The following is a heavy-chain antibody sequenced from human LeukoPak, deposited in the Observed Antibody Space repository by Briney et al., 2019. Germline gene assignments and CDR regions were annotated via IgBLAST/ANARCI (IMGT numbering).Heavy chain of an antibody. Sequence: TGGSLRLSCAASGFTFSSYWMSWVRQAPGKGLEGVANIKQDGSEKYYVDSVKGRFTISRDNAKNSLYLQMNSLRDDGTAVYYCARESWEYYFDDWGEGTLVTVSS. CDR2: IKQDGSEK. V-gene: IGHV3-7*03. CDR1: GFTFSSYW. D-gene: IGHD1-26*01. CDR3: ARESWEYYFDD. J-gene: IGHJ4*02.